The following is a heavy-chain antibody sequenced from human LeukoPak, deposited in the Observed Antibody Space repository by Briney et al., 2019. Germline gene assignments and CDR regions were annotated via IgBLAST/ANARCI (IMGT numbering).Heavy chain of an antibody. CDR2: ISSSSYI. Sequence: GGSLRFSCAASGFTFSSYSMNWVRQAPGKGLEWVSSISSSSYIYYADSVKGRFTISRDNAKNSLYLQMNSLRAEDTAVYYCARTTVTQPFDYWGQGTLVTVSS. CDR1: GFTFSSYS. V-gene: IGHV3-21*01. D-gene: IGHD4-17*01. J-gene: IGHJ4*02. CDR3: ARTTVTQPFDY.